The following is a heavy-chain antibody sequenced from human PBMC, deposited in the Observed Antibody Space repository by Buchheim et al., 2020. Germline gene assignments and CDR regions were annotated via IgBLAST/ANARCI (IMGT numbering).Heavy chain of an antibody. CDR3: VRDNWNVADLFDY. D-gene: IGHD1-20*01. J-gene: IGHJ4*02. Sequence: QVQLVESGGGVVHPGTSLRLSCAASGFTFSTYAMHWVRQAPGKGLEWVTLISHDGTRKDYADSVKGRFTISRDNSKNTLDLQMNSLRVDDTAVYFCVRDNWNVADLFDYWGQGAL. CDR1: GFTFSTYA. CDR2: ISHDGTRK. V-gene: IGHV3-30-3*01.